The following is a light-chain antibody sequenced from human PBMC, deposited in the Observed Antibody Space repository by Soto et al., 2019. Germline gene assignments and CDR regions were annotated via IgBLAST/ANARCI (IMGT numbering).Light chain of an antibody. CDR3: QQYNNWRT. CDR2: GAS. Sequence: MTQSPPALAASVVDTITITCQASRTINTYLNWFQQKQGGPPRLLIYGASTRATGIPARFSGSGSGTEFTLRIRSLQSEDFAVYYGQQYNNWRTFGQGTKVDI. V-gene: IGKV3-15*01. J-gene: IGKJ1*01. CDR1: RTINTY.